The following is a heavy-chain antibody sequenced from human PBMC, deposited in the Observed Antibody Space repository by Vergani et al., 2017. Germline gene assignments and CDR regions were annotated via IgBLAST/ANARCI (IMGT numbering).Heavy chain of an antibody. J-gene: IGHJ5*02. CDR1: GVSVTDYN. Sequence: QAQLQESGPGLVKPSETLTLTCHVFGVSVTDYNCNWIRQAPGKGLEWIGSLSTTGGATHASHNPSLKIRVSIAVDTSKSQFSLRLNSVTAADSAIYYXSGDTHCWQRADRWGQGLLVTVSS. V-gene: IGHV4-59*02. D-gene: IGHD2-21*02. CDR2: LSTTGGA. CDR3: SGDTHCWQRADR.